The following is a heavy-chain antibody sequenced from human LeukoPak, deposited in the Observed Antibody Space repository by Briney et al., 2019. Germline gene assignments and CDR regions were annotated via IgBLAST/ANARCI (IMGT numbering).Heavy chain of an antibody. J-gene: IGHJ3*02. CDR3: ATDPWQNAFDI. CDR1: VYTLTELS. V-gene: IGHV1-24*01. CDR2: FDPEDGET. D-gene: IGHD5-24*01. Sequence: EASVKVSCKVSVYTLTELSMHWVRQAPGKGLEWMGGFDPEDGETIYAQKFQGRVTMTEDTSTDTAYMELSSLRSEDTAVYYCATDPWQNAFDIWGQGTMVTVSS.